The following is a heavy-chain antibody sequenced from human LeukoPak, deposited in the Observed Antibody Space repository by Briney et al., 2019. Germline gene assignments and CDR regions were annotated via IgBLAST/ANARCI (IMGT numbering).Heavy chain of an antibody. V-gene: IGHV3-23*01. CDR2: MSGSGGST. CDR3: AKTLGYCSSTSCPWFDP. CDR1: GFTFSSYA. D-gene: IGHD2-2*01. J-gene: IGHJ5*02. Sequence: GGSLRLSCAASGFTFSSYAMSWVRQAPGKGLEWVSAMSGSGGSTYYADSVKGRFTISRDNSKNTLYLQMNSLRAEDTAVYYCAKTLGYCSSTSCPWFDPWGQGTLVTVSS.